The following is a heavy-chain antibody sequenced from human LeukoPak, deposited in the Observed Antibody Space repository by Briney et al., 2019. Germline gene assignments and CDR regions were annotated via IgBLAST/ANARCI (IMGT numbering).Heavy chain of an antibody. Sequence: GGSLRLSCATSGYTVSSNYMSWVRQAPGKGLEWVSGISWNSGRIGYAVSVKGRFTISRDNAKNSLYLQMNTLRPEDTALYYCVKDKEDPITMVRGFDYWGQGTLVTVSS. V-gene: IGHV3-9*01. J-gene: IGHJ4*02. CDR3: VKDKEDPITMVRGFDY. D-gene: IGHD3-10*01. CDR1: GYTVSSNY. CDR2: ISWNSGRI.